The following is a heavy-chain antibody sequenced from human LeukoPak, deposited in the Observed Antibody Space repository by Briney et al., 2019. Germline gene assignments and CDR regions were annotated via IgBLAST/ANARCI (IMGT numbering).Heavy chain of an antibody. CDR3: ARGSGFYTGNRGVDY. CDR1: GGSSSGYY. CDR2: INHSGST. Sequence: SETLSLTCAVYGGSSSGYYWSWIRQPPGKGLEWIGEINHSGSTNYNPSLKSRVTISVDTSKNQFSLKLSSVTAADTAVYYCARGSGFYTGNRGVDYWGQGTLVTVSS. V-gene: IGHV4-34*01. D-gene: IGHD3-16*01. J-gene: IGHJ4*02.